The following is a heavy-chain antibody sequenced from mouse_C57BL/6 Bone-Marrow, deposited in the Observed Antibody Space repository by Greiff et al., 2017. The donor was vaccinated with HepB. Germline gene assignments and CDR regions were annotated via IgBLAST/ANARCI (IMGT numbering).Heavy chain of an antibody. CDR3: ARFLSGV. CDR1: GFTFSSYG. V-gene: IGHV5-6*01. CDR2: ISSGGSYT. J-gene: IGHJ1*03. Sequence: EVKLMESGGDLVKPGGSLKLSCAASGFTFSSYGMSWVRQTPDKRLEWVATISSGGSYTYYPDSVKGRVTISRDNAKNTLYLQMSSLKSEDTAMYYCARFLSGVWGTGTTVTVSS.